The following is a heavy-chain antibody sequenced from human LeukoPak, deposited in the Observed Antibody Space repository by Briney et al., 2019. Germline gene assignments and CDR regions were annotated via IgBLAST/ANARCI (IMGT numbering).Heavy chain of an antibody. CDR1: GFTFSSYD. CDR3: ARGPGVLEWLYRGGNYYYGMDV. J-gene: IGHJ6*02. D-gene: IGHD3-3*01. CDR2: IGTAGDT. V-gene: IGHV3-13*01. Sequence: GGSLRLSCAASGFTFSSYDMHWARQATGKGLEWVSAIGTAGDTYYPGSVKGRFTISRENAKNSLYLQMNSLRTGDTAAYYCARGPGVLEWLYRGGNYYYGMDVWGQGTTVTVSS.